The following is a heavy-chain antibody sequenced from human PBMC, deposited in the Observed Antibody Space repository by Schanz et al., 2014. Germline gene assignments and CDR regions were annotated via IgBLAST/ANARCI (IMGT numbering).Heavy chain of an antibody. CDR1: GYTFTGYY. Sequence: QVQLVQSGAEMKKPGASVKVSCKASGYTFTGYYMHWVRQAPGQGLEWMGWMQPDSGKTHYAEKFQGRVAMARDVSISTAYMELSSLASEDTAVYYCARGQRRTIGRPFGPWGQGTLVTVSS. V-gene: IGHV1-8*01. D-gene: IGHD6-25*01. CDR3: ARGQRRTIGRPFGP. J-gene: IGHJ5*02. CDR2: MQPDSGKT.